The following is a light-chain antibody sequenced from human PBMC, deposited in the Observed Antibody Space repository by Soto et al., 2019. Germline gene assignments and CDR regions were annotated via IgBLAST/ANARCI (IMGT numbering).Light chain of an antibody. CDR3: QQYGSSPRT. V-gene: IGKV3-20*01. CDR1: QSVSSNL. Sequence: EIVLTQSPGTLSLSPGEGANLPCRASQSVSSNLLAWYQQKPGQAPRLFIYGATNRATGIPDRFSGSGSGTEFTLTISRLQPEDFEVYYCQQYGSSPRTFGQGTKVDIK. J-gene: IGKJ1*01. CDR2: GAT.